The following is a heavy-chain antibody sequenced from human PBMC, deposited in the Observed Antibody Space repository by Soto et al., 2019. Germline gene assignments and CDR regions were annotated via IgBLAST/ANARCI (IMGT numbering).Heavy chain of an antibody. J-gene: IGHJ4*02. CDR3: ARDSLVAATRGFDY. D-gene: IGHD2-15*01. CDR1: GFTVSSNY. Sequence: GGSLRLSCAASGFTVSSNYMSWVRQAPGKGLEWVSVIYSGGSTYYADSVKGRFTISRDNSKNTLYLQMNSLRAEDTAVYYCARDSLVAATRGFDYWGQGTLVTVSS. V-gene: IGHV3-66*01. CDR2: IYSGGST.